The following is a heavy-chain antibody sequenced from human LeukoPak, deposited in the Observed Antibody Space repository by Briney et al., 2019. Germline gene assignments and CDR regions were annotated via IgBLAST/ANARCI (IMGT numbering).Heavy chain of an antibody. CDR2: INWNGGST. V-gene: IGHV3-20*04. J-gene: IGHJ4*02. CDR1: GFTFDDYG. D-gene: IGHD2-15*01. Sequence: PGGSLRLSCAASGFTFDDYGMSWVRQAPGKGLEWVSGINWNGGSTGYADSVKGRFTISRDNAKNSLYLQMNSLRAEDTALYYCARDKGDCSGGSCRPDYFDYWGQGTRVTVSS. CDR3: ARDKGDCSGGSCRPDYFDY.